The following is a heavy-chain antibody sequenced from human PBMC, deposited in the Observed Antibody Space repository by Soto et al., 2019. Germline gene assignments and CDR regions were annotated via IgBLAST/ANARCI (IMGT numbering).Heavy chain of an antibody. D-gene: IGHD6-13*01. CDR3: AKTGGSSWYPVDY. J-gene: IGHJ4*02. CDR2: ISGSGGTT. CDR1: GFTFSSYA. V-gene: IGHV3-23*01. Sequence: GGSLRLSCAAAGFTFSSYAMSWVRQAPGKGLEWVSSISGSGGTTYYADSVKGRFTISRDNSKNTLYLQMNSLRAEDTAVYYCAKTGGSSWYPVDYWGQGTLVTVSS.